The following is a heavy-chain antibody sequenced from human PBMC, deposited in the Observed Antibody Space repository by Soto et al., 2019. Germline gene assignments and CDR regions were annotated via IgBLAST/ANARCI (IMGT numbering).Heavy chain of an antibody. CDR1: GFTFSSYA. J-gene: IGHJ6*02. D-gene: IGHD3-22*01. CDR2: ISSNGGST. V-gene: IGHV3-64D*08. Sequence: GGSLRLSCSASGFTFSSYAMHWVRQAPGKGLEYVSAISSNGGSTYYADSVKGRFTISRDNSKNTLYLQMSSLRAEDTAVYYCVKDLRRITMIVVSMDVWGQGTTVTVSS. CDR3: VKDLRRITMIVVSMDV.